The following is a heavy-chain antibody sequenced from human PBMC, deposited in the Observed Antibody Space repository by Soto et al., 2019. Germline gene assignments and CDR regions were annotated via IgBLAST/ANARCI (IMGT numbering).Heavy chain of an antibody. CDR2: ISGSGGST. Sequence: GGSLRLSCAASGFTFSSYAMSWVRQAPGKGLEWVSAISGSGGSTYYADSVKGRFTISRDNSKNTLYLQMNSLRAEDTAVYYCAKEGPYYDSSGYYPLYYFDYWGQGTLVTVSS. CDR3: AKEGPYYDSSGYYPLYYFDY. D-gene: IGHD3-22*01. CDR1: GFTFSSYA. V-gene: IGHV3-23*01. J-gene: IGHJ4*02.